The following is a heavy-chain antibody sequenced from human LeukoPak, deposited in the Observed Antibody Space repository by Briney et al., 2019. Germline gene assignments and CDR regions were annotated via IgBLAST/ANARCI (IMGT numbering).Heavy chain of an antibody. CDR1: GFTLSSYW. D-gene: IGHD1-26*01. Sequence: GGSLRLSCAASGFTLSSYWMTWVRQAPGKGLEWVANIKQDGSEKYYVDSVKGRFTISRDNAKNSLYLQMNSLRAEDTAVYHCARGGWEPLDYWGQGILDTVSS. CDR3: ARGGWEPLDY. V-gene: IGHV3-7*01. J-gene: IGHJ4*02. CDR2: IKQDGSEK.